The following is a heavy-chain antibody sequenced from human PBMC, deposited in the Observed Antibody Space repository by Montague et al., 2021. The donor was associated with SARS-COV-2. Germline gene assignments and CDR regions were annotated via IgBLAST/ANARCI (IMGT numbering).Heavy chain of an antibody. Sequence: SETLSLTCTVSGASIRDYYWSWIRQSPGKGLEWIGYIYESGSTKSNPSLTSRLIMSVDTSRNQFSLTLSSVTTADTAVYYCARDRGLSGFYGYDPLYCYGMDVWGQGTTVIVSS. V-gene: IGHV4-59*01. D-gene: IGHD5-12*01. CDR1: GASIRDYY. CDR2: IYESGST. CDR3: ARDRGLSGFYGYDPLYCYGMDV. J-gene: IGHJ6*02.